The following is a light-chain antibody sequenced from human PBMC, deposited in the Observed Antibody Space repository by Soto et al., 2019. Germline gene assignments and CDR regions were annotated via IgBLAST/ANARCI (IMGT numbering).Light chain of an antibody. CDR3: QHYNTYSWT. CDR2: DAS. Sequence: DIQMTQSPSTLSASVGDRVTITCRASQFINTWLAWYQHKPGQAPKLLIFDASSLQRGVPSRFSGAGSGTEFTLTISSLQPDDFATYFCQHYNTYSWTFGQGTKV. J-gene: IGKJ1*01. V-gene: IGKV1-5*01. CDR1: QFINTW.